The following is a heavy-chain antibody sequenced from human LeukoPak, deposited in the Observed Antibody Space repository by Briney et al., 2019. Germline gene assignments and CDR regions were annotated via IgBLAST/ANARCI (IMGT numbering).Heavy chain of an antibody. V-gene: IGHV4-34*01. CDR3: ARQSSLWFGELFLGGYYYMDV. Sequence: SETLSLTCAVYGGSFSGYYWSWIRQPPGKGLEWIGEINHSGSTNYNPSLKSRVTISVDTSKNQFSLKLSSVTAADTAVYYCARQSSLWFGELFLGGYYYMDVGGKGTTVTISS. J-gene: IGHJ6*03. CDR1: GGSFSGYY. D-gene: IGHD3-10*01. CDR2: INHSGST.